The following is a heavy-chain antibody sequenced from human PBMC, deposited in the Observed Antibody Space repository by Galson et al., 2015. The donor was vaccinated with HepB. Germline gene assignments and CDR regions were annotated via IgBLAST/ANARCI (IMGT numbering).Heavy chain of an antibody. CDR1: GFTFSSYG. Sequence: SLRLSCAASGFTFSSYGKHWVRQAPGKGLEWVAVISYDGSNKYYADSVKGRFTISRDNSKNTLYLQMNSLRAEDTAVYYCAKTCGWFGSSTSCLDYWGQGTLVTVSS. V-gene: IGHV3-30*18. J-gene: IGHJ4*02. CDR3: AKTCGWFGSSTSCLDY. D-gene: IGHD2-2*01. CDR2: ISYDGSNK.